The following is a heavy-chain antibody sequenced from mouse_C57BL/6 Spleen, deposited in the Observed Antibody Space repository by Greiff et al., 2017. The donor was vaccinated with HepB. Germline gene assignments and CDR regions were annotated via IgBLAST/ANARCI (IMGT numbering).Heavy chain of an antibody. CDR3: AINWAYYFDY. CDR2: IYPRSGNT. Sequence: VKLVESGAELARPGASVKLSCKASGYTFTSYGISWVKQRTGQGLEWIGEIYPRSGNTYYNEKFKGKATLTADKSSSTAYMELRSLTSEDSAVYFCAINWAYYFDYWGQGTTLTVSS. CDR1: GYTFTSYG. J-gene: IGHJ2*01. V-gene: IGHV1-81*01. D-gene: IGHD4-1*01.